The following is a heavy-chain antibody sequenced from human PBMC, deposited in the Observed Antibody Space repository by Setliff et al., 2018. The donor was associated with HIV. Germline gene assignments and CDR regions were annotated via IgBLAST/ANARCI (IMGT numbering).Heavy chain of an antibody. J-gene: IGHJ4*02. CDR1: GGSISSYF. Sequence: PSETLSLTCTVSGGSISSYFWSWVRQPPGKGLEWIGYIYYSGSTNYNPSLKSRVTMSVDTFKNQFSLKLSSVTAADTAVYYCARIYDYGSYYCDYWGQGTLVTVSS. CDR3: ARIYDYGSYYCDY. D-gene: IGHD4-17*01. CDR2: IYYSGST. V-gene: IGHV4-59*01.